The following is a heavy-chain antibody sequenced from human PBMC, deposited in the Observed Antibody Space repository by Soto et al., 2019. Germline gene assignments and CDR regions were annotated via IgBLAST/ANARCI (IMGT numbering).Heavy chain of an antibody. D-gene: IGHD6-6*01. V-gene: IGHV1-69*01. J-gene: IGHJ4*02. Sequence: QVQLVQSGAEVKKPGSSVKVSCKASGGTFSSYAISWVRQAPGQWLEWMGGIIPIFGTANYAQKFQGRVTITADESTSTAYMELSSLRSEDTAVYYCARRSQWLAARQYFDYWGQGTLVTVSS. CDR2: IIPIFGTA. CDR1: GGTFSSYA. CDR3: ARRSQWLAARQYFDY.